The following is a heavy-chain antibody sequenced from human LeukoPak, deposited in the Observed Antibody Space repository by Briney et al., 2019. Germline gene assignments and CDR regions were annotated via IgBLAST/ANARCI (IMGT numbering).Heavy chain of an antibody. D-gene: IGHD6-13*01. V-gene: IGHV4-39*07. CDR1: GGSISSSSYY. Sequence: SETLSLTCTVSGGSISSSSYYWGWIRQPPGKGLEWIGSIYYSGSTYYNPSLKSRVTISVDTSKNQFSLKLSSVTAADTAVYYCASYLLYSSSWIAASNWFDPWGQGTLVTVSS. CDR3: ASYLLYSSSWIAASNWFDP. J-gene: IGHJ5*02. CDR2: IYYSGST.